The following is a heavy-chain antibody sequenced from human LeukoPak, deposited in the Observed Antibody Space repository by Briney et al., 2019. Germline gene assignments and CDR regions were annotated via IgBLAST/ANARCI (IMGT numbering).Heavy chain of an antibody. CDR2: ISGSGGST. J-gene: IGHJ4*02. D-gene: IGHD2-15*01. CDR1: GFSFTSYA. Sequence: GGSVRLSCAASGFSFTSYAMSWGRQAPGKGLEWVSAISGSGGSTYYADSVKGRFTISRANSKNTLYLQMNSLRAEDTAVYYCAKRYCSGGSCSPLDYWDQGTVATVTS. V-gene: IGHV3-23*01. CDR3: AKRYCSGGSCSPLDY.